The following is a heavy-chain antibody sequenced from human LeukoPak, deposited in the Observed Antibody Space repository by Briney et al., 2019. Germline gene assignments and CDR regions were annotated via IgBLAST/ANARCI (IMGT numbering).Heavy chain of an antibody. CDR3: ASWAGNTQSDSWSGPFDS. J-gene: IGHJ4*02. V-gene: IGHV3-48*03. CDR2: ISDSGRTT. D-gene: IGHD3-3*01. CDR1: GLTFSNFK. Sequence: GGSLRLSCAVSGLTFSNFKMNWVRQAPGKGLEWVSYISDSGRTTFYADSVKGRFTISRDNAKNSLYLQMSSLRVEDTAVYYCASWAGNTQSDSWSGPFDSWGQGTLVSASS.